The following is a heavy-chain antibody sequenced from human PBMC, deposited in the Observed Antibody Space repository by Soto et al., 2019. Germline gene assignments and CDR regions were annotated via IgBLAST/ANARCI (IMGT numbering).Heavy chain of an antibody. D-gene: IGHD6-19*01. Sequence: GGSLRLSCAASGFTFSSYWMHWVRQAPGKGLVWVSRINSDGSSTSYADSVKGRFTISRDNAKNTLYLQMNSLRAEDTAVYYCARGGAVAARYYFDYWGQGXLVTGYS. CDR3: ARGGAVAARYYFDY. CDR2: INSDGSST. V-gene: IGHV3-74*01. J-gene: IGHJ4*02. CDR1: GFTFSSYW.